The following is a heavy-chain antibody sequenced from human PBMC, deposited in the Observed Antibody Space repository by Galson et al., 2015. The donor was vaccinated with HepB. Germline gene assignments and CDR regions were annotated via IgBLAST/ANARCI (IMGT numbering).Heavy chain of an antibody. CDR1: GFTFSNAW. CDR3: TTDRHVVVVAVGY. CDR2: IKSKTDGGTT. Sequence: SLRLSCAASGFTFSNAWMSWVRQAPGKGLEWVGRIKSKTDGGTTDYAAPVKGGFTISRDDSKNTLYLQMNSLKTEDTAVYYCTTDRHVVVVAVGYWGQGTLVTVSS. D-gene: IGHD2-15*01. V-gene: IGHV3-15*01. J-gene: IGHJ4*02.